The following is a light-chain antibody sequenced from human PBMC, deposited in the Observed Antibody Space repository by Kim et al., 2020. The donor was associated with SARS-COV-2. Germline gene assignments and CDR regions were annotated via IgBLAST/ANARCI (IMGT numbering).Light chain of an antibody. V-gene: IGLV10-54*01. J-gene: IGLJ3*02. CDR3: SAWDSSLSAWV. CDR1: SDNVGNQG. CDR2: RNN. Sequence: LTQPPSVSKDLRQTATLTCTGNSDNVGNQGAAWLQQHQGHPPKLLSYRNNNRPSGISERLSASRSVNTASLTITGLQPEDEADYYCSAWDSSLSAWVFGGGTRLTVL.